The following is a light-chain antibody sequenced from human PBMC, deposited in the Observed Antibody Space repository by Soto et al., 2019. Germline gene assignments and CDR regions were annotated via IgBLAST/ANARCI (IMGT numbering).Light chain of an antibody. CDR2: GAS. V-gene: IGKV3-20*01. Sequence: EIVLTQSPGTLSLSPGERATLSCRASQSVSSSYVAWYQQKPGQAPRLLIYGASRRATGIPDRFSGRGSGTDVTLTISRLEPEDFAVYDCQQYGSSPLTVGGGTKVDIK. CDR1: QSVSSSY. CDR3: QQYGSSPLT. J-gene: IGKJ4*01.